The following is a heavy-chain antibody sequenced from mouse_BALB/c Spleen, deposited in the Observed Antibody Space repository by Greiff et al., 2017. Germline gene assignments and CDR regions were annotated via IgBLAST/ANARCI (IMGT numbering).Heavy chain of an antibody. Sequence: ESGPGLVKPSQSLSLTCSVTGYSITSGYYWNWIRQFPGNKLEWMGYISYDGSNNYNPSLKNRISITRDTSKNQFFLKLNSVTTEDTATYYCAQDYYGSSYSYWYFDVWGAGTTVTVSS. V-gene: IGHV3-6*02. J-gene: IGHJ1*01. CDR2: ISYDGSN. D-gene: IGHD1-1*01. CDR1: GYSITSGYY. CDR3: AQDYYGSSYSYWYFDV.